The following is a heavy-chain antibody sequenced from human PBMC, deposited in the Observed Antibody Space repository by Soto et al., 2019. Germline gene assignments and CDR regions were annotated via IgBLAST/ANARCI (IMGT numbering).Heavy chain of an antibody. Sequence: KPSETLSLTCTVSGGSISSYYWSWIRQPPGKGLEWIGYIYYSGSTNYNPSLKSRVTISVDTSKNQFSLKLSSVTAADTAVYYCARVGDTAMVMAYYYGMDVWGQGTTVTVSS. CDR1: GGSISSYY. J-gene: IGHJ6*02. D-gene: IGHD5-18*01. V-gene: IGHV4-59*01. CDR2: IYYSGST. CDR3: ARVGDTAMVMAYYYGMDV.